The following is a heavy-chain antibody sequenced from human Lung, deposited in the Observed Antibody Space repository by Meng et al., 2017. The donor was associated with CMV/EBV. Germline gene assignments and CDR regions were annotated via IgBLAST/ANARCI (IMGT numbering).Heavy chain of an antibody. J-gene: IGHJ6*02. CDR2: IYPGDSDT. V-gene: IGHV5-51*01. CDR3: ARQSSLGYCSSTSCYSYYGMDV. Sequence: XVSXKGSGYSFTSYWIGWVRQMPGKGLEWMGIIYPGDSDTRYSPSFQGQVTISADKSISTAYLQWSSLKASDTAMYYCARQSSLGYCSSTSCYSYYGMDVXGRGXTVTVSS. CDR1: GYSFTSYW. D-gene: IGHD2-2*02.